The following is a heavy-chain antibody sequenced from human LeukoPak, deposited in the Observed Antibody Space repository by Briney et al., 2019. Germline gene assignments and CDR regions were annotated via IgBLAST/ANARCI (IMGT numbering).Heavy chain of an antibody. CDR2: ISSSSSYI. CDR1: GFTFSSYS. J-gene: IGHJ3*02. D-gene: IGHD2-8*01. CDR3: ARVDNGAFDI. V-gene: IGHV3-21*01. Sequence: GGSLRLSCAASGFTFSSYSMNWVRQAPGKGLEWVSSISSSSSYIYYADSVKGRFAISRDNAKNSLYLQMNSLRAEDTAVYYCARVDNGAFDIWGQGTMVTVSS.